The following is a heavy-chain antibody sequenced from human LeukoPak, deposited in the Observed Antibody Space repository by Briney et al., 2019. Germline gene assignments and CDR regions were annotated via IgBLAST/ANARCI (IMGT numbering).Heavy chain of an antibody. D-gene: IGHD5-18*01. V-gene: IGHV4-39*01. J-gene: IGHJ4*02. CDR3: ARQRSGYSYGYGKFDY. CDR2: IYFSGTT. CDR1: GGSISSSSYY. Sequence: SETLSLTCTVSGGSISSSSYYWGWIRQPPGKGLEWIGSIYFSGTTYYNPSLKSRVTISVDTSKNQFSLKLSSVTAAETAVYYCARQRSGYSYGYGKFDYWGQGTLVTVSP.